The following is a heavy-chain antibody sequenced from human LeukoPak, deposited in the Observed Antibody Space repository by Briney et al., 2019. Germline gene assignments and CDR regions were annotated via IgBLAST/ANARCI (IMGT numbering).Heavy chain of an antibody. Sequence: PSETLSLTCTVSGGSINSYFWSWIRQPPGKRLEWIGYIYYSGRTKYNPSLKNRVTMTVDTSKNQFSLNLRSVAAADTAIYYCARVHEEGIYMDVWGNGTTVTVSS. D-gene: IGHD3-10*01. CDR2: IYYSGRT. CDR3: ARVHEEGIYMDV. V-gene: IGHV4-59*01. J-gene: IGHJ6*03. CDR1: GGSINSYF.